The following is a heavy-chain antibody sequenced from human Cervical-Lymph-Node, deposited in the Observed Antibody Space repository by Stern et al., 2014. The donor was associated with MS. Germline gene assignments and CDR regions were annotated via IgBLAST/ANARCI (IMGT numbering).Heavy chain of an antibody. Sequence: MQLVQSGGGLVQPGGSLRLSCVASGFTLSGYNMNWVRQAPGAGLEWVSYITVGRGDIYYADSVKGRFHISTADATQSLTLQMHSLRDEDTALYYCATDRDRGFDYADWGQGTLVTVSS. CDR1: GFTLSGYN. CDR2: ITVGRGDI. V-gene: IGHV3-48*02. J-gene: IGHJ4*02. D-gene: IGHD5-12*01. CDR3: ATDRDRGFDYAD.